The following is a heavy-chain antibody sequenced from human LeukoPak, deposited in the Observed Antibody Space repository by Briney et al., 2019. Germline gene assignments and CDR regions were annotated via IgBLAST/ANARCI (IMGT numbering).Heavy chain of an antibody. J-gene: IGHJ4*02. Sequence: SETLSLTCTVSGGSISSSSYYWGWIRQPPGKGLEWIGSVYYSGSTYYNPSLKSRVTISVDTSKNQFSLKLSSVTAADTAVYYCARHRGLRYFDCFDYWGQGTLVTVSS. CDR1: GGSISSSSYY. CDR2: VYYSGST. V-gene: IGHV4-39*01. CDR3: ARHRGLRYFDCFDY. D-gene: IGHD3-9*01.